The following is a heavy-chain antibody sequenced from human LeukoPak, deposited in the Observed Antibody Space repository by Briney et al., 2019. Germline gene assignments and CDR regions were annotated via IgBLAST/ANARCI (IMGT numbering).Heavy chain of an antibody. CDR1: GYSFTSYW. D-gene: IGHD6-13*01. CDR3: ARQTAAGTAGNWFDP. J-gene: IGHJ5*02. Sequence: GESLKISCKVSGYSFTSYWIGCVRQMPGKGLEWMGIIYPGDSDTRYSPSFQGQVTISADKSISTAYLQWSSLKASDTAMYYCARQTAAGTAGNWFDPWGQGTLVTVSS. CDR2: IYPGDSDT. V-gene: IGHV5-51*01.